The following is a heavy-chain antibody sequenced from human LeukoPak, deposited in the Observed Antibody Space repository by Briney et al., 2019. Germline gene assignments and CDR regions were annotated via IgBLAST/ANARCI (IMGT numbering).Heavy chain of an antibody. CDR2: ISSTSSYI. D-gene: IGHD3-10*01. V-gene: IGHV3-21*06. CDR1: GFTFSSYW. Sequence: GGSLRLSCAASGFTFSSYWMNWVRQAPGKGLEWVSSISSTSSYIYYADSVKGRFTISRDNAKNSLYLQMNSLRAEDTAVYYCARALWSGPVYYGMDVWGQGTTVTVSS. CDR3: ARALWSGPVYYGMDV. J-gene: IGHJ6*02.